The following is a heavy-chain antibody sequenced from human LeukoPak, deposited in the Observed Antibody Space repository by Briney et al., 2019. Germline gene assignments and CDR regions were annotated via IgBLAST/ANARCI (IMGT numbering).Heavy chain of an antibody. CDR1: GGSISSGDYY. J-gene: IGHJ4*02. V-gene: IGHV4-30-4*01. D-gene: IGHD2-2*01. Sequence: SQTLSLTCTVSGGSISSGDYYWSWLRQPPGKGLEWIGYIYYSGSTYYNPSLKSRVTISVDTSKNQFSLKLSSVTAADTAVYYCARAWIDVVVPATFDYWGQGTLVTVSS. CDR2: IYYSGST. CDR3: ARAWIDVVVPATFDY.